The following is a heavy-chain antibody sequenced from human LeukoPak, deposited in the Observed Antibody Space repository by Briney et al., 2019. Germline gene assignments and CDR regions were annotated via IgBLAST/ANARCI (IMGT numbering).Heavy chain of an antibody. CDR3: AREVATTFDY. V-gene: IGHV3-30*04. CDR1: GFTFSSDA. Sequence: PGGALRLSCAASGFTFSSDAMHRVRQAPGKGLEWVAVISYDGSNKYYADSVKGRFTISRDNSKNTLYLQMNSLRAEDTAVYYCAREVATTFDYWGQGTLVTVSS. J-gene: IGHJ4*02. D-gene: IGHD5-12*01. CDR2: ISYDGSNK.